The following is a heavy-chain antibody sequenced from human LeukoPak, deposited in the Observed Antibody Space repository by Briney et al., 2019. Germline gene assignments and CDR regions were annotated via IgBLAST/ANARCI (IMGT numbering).Heavy chain of an antibody. J-gene: IGHJ5*02. D-gene: IGHD3-22*01. CDR2: ISAYNGNT. Sequence: ASVKVSCKASGYTFTSYGISWVRQAPGQGLEWMGWISAYNGNTNYAQKLQGRVTMTTDTSTSTAYMELRSLRTDDTAVYYCARDLSVVVVITNWFDPSGEGTLVTVSS. V-gene: IGHV1-18*01. CDR3: ARDLSVVVVITNWFDP. CDR1: GYTFTSYG.